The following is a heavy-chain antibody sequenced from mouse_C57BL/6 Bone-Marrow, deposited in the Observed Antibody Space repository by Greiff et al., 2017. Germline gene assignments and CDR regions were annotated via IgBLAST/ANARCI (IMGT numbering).Heavy chain of an antibody. CDR3: SRITTTHWYFDV. V-gene: IGHV1-69*01. J-gene: IGHJ1*03. CDR2: IDPSDSYT. CDR1: GYTFTSYW. D-gene: IGHD1-1*01. Sequence: QVQLQQPGAELVMPGASVKLSCKASGYTFTSYWMHWVKQRPGKGLEWIGEIDPSDSYTNYNQKFKGKSTLTAYKSSSTAYMQLSSLTSEDSAVYYWSRITTTHWYFDVWGTVTPVTVSS.